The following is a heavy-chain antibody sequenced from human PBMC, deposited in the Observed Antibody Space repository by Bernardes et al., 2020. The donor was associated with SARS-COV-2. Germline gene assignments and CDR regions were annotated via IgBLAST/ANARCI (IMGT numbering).Heavy chain of an antibody. V-gene: IGHV4-39*01. CDR2: IYYSGST. Sequence: SESLSLTCTVSGGSISSISYYWGWLLQPPGKGLEWIGSIYYSGSTYYNPSLKSRVTISVDTSKNQFSLKLSSVTAADTAVYYCARRATVTKDWYFDLWGRGTLVTVSS. J-gene: IGHJ2*01. CDR3: ARRATVTKDWYFDL. CDR1: GGSISSISYY. D-gene: IGHD4-17*01.